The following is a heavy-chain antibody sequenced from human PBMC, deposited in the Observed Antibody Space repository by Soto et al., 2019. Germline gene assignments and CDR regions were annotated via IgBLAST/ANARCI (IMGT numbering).Heavy chain of an antibody. CDR3: AKRIAAAGTAYYYGMDV. D-gene: IGHD6-13*01. J-gene: IGHJ6*02. V-gene: IGHV6-1*01. CDR1: GDSGSSNSAA. Sequence: SQTLSLRGAISGDSGSSNSAAWNWIRQSPSIGLEWLGRTYYRSKWYNDYAVSVKSRITINPDTSKNQFSLQLNSVTPEDTAVYYCAKRIAAAGTAYYYGMDVCRPVPPFPFSS. CDR2: TYYRSKWYN.